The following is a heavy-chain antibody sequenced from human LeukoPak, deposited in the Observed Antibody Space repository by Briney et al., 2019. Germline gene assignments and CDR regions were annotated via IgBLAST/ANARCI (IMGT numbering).Heavy chain of an antibody. CDR2: IYYTGST. Sequence: PSETLSLTCTVSGGSISGSTYYWSWLRQPPGKGLEWIAYIYYTGSTNYNPSLKSRVTISVDTSKNQFSLKLSSVTAADTAVYYRARGEYSSSFRLGYWGQGTLVTVSS. V-gene: IGHV4-61*05. CDR1: GGSISGSTYY. D-gene: IGHD6-6*01. CDR3: ARGEYSSSFRLGY. J-gene: IGHJ4*02.